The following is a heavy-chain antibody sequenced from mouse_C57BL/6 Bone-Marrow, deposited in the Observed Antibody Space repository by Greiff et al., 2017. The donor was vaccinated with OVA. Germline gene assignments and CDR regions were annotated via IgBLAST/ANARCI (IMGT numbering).Heavy chain of an antibody. CDR1: GFTFSDYG. CDR2: ISSGSSTI. CDR3: ARPIGYFDV. Sequence: EVKLVESGGGLVKPGGSLKLSCAASGFTFSDYGMHWVRQAPEQGLEWVAYISSGSSTIYYADTVKGRFTISRDNAKNTMFLQMTSLRSEDTAMYYCARPIGYFDVWGTGTTVTVSS. J-gene: IGHJ1*03. V-gene: IGHV5-17*01.